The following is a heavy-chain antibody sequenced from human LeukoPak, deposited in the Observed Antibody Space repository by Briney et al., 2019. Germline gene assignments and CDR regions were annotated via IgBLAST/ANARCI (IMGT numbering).Heavy chain of an antibody. V-gene: IGHV4-34*01. Sequence: KPSETLSLTCAVYGGSFSGYYWSWIRQPPGKGLEWIGEINHSGSTNYNPSLKSRVTISVDTSKNQFSLKLSSVTAADTAVYYCARHNVDWLMGVYYYYYMDVWGKGTTVTISS. J-gene: IGHJ6*03. CDR2: INHSGST. D-gene: IGHD3-9*01. CDR3: ARHNVDWLMGVYYYYYMDV. CDR1: GGSFSGYY.